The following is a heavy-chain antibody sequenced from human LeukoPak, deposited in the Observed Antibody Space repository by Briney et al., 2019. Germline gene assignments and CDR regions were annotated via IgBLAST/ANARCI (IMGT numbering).Heavy chain of an antibody. V-gene: IGHV3-7*01. CDR2: IKQDGSEK. D-gene: IGHD2-21*02. J-gene: IGHJ4*02. CDR1: GFTFSSYW. Sequence: GGSLRLSCAASGFTFSSYWMNWVRQAPGKGLEWVANIKQDGSEKYYVDSVKGRFTISRDNAKKSLYLQMNSLRAEDTAVYYCSRLAYCGGGCYSYYFDYWGQGTLVTVSS. CDR3: SRLAYCGGGCYSYYFDY.